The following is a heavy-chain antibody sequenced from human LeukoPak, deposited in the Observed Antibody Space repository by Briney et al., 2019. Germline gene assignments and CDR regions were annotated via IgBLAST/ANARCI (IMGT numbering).Heavy chain of an antibody. Sequence: GGSLRLSCAASGFTFSSYGMHWVRQAPGKGLEWVAVISYDGSNKYYADSVKGRFTVSRDNAKNTLYLQMNSLRAEDTAVYYCARDLPRTSGPWGQGTLVTVSS. CDR2: ISYDGSNK. V-gene: IGHV3-30*03. D-gene: IGHD3-10*01. CDR3: ARDLPRTSGP. CDR1: GFTFSSYG. J-gene: IGHJ5*02.